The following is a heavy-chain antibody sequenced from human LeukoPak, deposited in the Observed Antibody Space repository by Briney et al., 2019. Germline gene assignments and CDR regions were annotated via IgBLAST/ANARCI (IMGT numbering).Heavy chain of an antibody. V-gene: IGHV3-23*01. Sequence: GGSLRLSCAASGFTFSSYAMSWVRQAPGKGLEWVSAISGSGGSTYYADSVKGRFTISRDNAKNSLYLQMNSLRAEDTAVYYCARDHIYSSSHGIDYWGQGTLVTVSS. J-gene: IGHJ4*02. CDR2: ISGSGGST. CDR1: GFTFSSYA. CDR3: ARDHIYSSSHGIDY. D-gene: IGHD6-13*01.